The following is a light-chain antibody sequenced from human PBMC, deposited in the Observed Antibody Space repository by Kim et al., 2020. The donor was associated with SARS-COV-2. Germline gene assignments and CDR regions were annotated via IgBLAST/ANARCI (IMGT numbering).Light chain of an antibody. CDR1: QSVSSY. J-gene: IGKJ1*01. CDR3: QHRSSWPRT. V-gene: IGKV3-11*01. CDR2: DAS. Sequence: EIVLTQSPATLSLSPGERATLSCRASQSVSSYLAWYQQKPGQAPRLLIYDASNRATGIPARFSGSGSGTDFTLSISSLEPEDFAVYYCQHRSSWPRTFGQGTKVEYQT.